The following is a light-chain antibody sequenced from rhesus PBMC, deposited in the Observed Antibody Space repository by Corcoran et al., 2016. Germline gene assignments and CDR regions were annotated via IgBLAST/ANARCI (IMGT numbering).Light chain of an antibody. CDR3: QHYYDNPLT. CDR1: QNIYSN. Sequence: DIQMTQSPSALSASVGDRVTISCRASQNIYSNLAWYQQKPGKAPKLLIYAASSLQTGIPSRFSGRGSGTDVNLTISSLQPEDSAAYYCQHYYDNPLTFGGGTKVEIK. CDR2: AAS. V-gene: IGKV1S12*01. J-gene: IGKJ4*01.